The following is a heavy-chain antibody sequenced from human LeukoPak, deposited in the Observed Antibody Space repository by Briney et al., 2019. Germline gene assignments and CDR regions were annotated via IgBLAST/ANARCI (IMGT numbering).Heavy chain of an antibody. CDR3: ARERGVGAVAGGWFAP. V-gene: IGHV4-61*02. Sequence: SQTLSLTCTVSGGSISSGSYYGGWIRQPGGRGREWIVRIYTSGSTNYTPSLKRRVPISVDTSKNQFSLKLSSVTAADTAVYYCARERGVGAVAGGWFAPWGQGTLVTVSS. J-gene: IGHJ5*02. D-gene: IGHD6-19*01. CDR2: IYTSGST. CDR1: GGSISSGSYY.